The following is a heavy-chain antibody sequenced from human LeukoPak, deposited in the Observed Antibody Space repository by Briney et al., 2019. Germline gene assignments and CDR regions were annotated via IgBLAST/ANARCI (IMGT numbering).Heavy chain of an antibody. V-gene: IGHV3-53*01. J-gene: IGHJ4*02. D-gene: IGHD6-13*01. Sequence: PGGSLRLSCAASGFTVSSNYMSWVRQAPGKGLEWVSVIYSGGSTYYADSVKGRFTISRDNSKNTLYLQMNSLRAEDTAVYYCAREVRWGIAASGTYYFDYWGQGTLVTVSS. CDR1: GFTVSSNY. CDR2: IYSGGST. CDR3: AREVRWGIAASGTYYFDY.